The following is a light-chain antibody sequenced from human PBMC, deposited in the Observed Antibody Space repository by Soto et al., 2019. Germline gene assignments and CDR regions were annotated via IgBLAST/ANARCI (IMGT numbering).Light chain of an antibody. CDR1: DTDVGSYNL. V-gene: IGLV2-23*01. CDR3: YSYAGSNSVV. J-gene: IGLJ2*01. CDR2: EGT. Sequence: QSALTQPASVSGSPGQTITISCTGTDTDVGSYNLVSWYQHHPGKARKLIIYEGTKRPSGVSNRFSGSKSGNTASLTISGLQAEDEADYHCYSYAGSNSVVFGGGTKLTVL.